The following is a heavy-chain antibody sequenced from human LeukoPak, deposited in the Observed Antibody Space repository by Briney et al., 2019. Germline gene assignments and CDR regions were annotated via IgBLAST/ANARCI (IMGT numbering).Heavy chain of an antibody. Sequence: HGESLKISCKGSGYSFTSYWSGWVRQMPGKGLEWMGIIYPGDSDTRYSPSFQAQVPISADKSISTGYLQWSSLKASDTAMYYCARHITLDAFDIWGQGTMVTVSS. CDR1: GYSFTSYW. J-gene: IGHJ3*02. CDR2: IYPGDSDT. V-gene: IGHV5-51*01. D-gene: IGHD3-3*01. CDR3: ARHITLDAFDI.